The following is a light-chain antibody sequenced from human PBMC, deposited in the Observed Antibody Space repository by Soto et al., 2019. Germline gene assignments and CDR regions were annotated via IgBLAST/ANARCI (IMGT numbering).Light chain of an antibody. CDR1: QSISRW. J-gene: IGKJ1*01. V-gene: IGKV1-5*01. Sequence: DIPMTQSPSTLAASVGDRVTITCRASQSISRWLAWYQQKPGKATKVLIFDASILETGVPSRFSGSRSRTEFTLTISSLQPDDFATYYCQQYDSYSTWTFGQGNKVEIK. CDR3: QQYDSYSTWT. CDR2: DAS.